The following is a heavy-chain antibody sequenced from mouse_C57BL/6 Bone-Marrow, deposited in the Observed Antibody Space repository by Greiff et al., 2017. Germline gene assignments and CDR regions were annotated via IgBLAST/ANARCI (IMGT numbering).Heavy chain of an antibody. D-gene: IGHD2-1*01. CDR1: GYTFTSYW. V-gene: IGHV1-64*01. Sequence: QVQLQQPGAELVKPGASVKLSCKASGYTFTSYWMHWVKPRPGQGLEWIGMIHPNSGSTNYNEKFKSKATLTVDKSSSTAYMQLSSLTSEDSAVYYCARSDGNYPFDYWGQCTTLTVSS. CDR2: IHPNSGST. CDR3: ARSDGNYPFDY. J-gene: IGHJ2*01.